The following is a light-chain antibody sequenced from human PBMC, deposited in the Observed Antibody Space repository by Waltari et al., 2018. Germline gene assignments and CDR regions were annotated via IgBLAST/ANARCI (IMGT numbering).Light chain of an antibody. CDR2: KVS. V-gene: IGKV2-24*01. CDR3: MQAKEFPRA. J-gene: IGKJ1*01. Sequence: DIVMTQTPLSLPVTLGQPASISCRSSQGLVHHNGNTYLSWLQQRPGQPPRLLIYKVSNRVPGGPDRFSGSGAGTDFTLKISRVEAEDVGIYYCMQAKEFPRALGQGTKVEIK. CDR1: QGLVHHNGNTY.